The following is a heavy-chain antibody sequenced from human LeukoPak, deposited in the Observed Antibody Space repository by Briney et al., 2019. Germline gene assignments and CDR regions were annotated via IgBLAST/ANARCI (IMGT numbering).Heavy chain of an antibody. CDR1: DDSIRTHY. Sequence: SETLSLTCTVSDDSIRTHYWSWIRQPPGKGLECIGYVYFSGITNYHPSLKSRVTMSVDTSKNQLSLKLSSVTAADTAVYYCARTARLPDSWGQGTLVTVSS. CDR2: VYFSGIT. D-gene: IGHD2-21*01. V-gene: IGHV4-4*09. CDR3: ARTARLPDS. J-gene: IGHJ4*02.